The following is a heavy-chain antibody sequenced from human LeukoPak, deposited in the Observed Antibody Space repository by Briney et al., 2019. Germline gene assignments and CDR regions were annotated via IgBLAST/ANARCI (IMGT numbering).Heavy chain of an antibody. D-gene: IGHD2-8*02. V-gene: IGHV3-30*02. Sequence: PGGSLRLSCAASGFTFSSYGMHWVRQAPGKGLEWVTFIRYDGSNKYYADSVRGRITISRDNSRNTLYLQMNSLRAEDSALYFCAKGTLGSCSGAKCYEFDNWGQGTLVTVSS. J-gene: IGHJ4*02. CDR3: AKGTLGSCSGAKCYEFDN. CDR2: IRYDGSNK. CDR1: GFTFSSYG.